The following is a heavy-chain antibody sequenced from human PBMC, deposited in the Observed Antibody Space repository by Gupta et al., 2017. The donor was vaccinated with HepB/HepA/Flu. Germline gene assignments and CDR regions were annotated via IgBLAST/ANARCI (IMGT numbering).Heavy chain of an antibody. CDR3: ANIYDFWSGYTRGP. V-gene: IGHV4-39*02. Sequence: QLRESGPGLVKASETLSLTCSVSGGSVVNNDYYWGWIRQPPGKGLEWIGSIASSGTTYYNPSLKSRVSISVDTSKNHLSLKLTSVNAADTAIYYCANIYDFWSGYTRGPWGQGTLVTVSS. D-gene: IGHD3-3*01. CDR1: GGSVVNNDYY. CDR2: IASSGTT. J-gene: IGHJ5*02.